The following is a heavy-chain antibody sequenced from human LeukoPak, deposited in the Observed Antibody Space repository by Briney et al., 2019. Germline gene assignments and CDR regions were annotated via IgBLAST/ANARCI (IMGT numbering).Heavy chain of an antibody. V-gene: IGHV4-59*01. Sequence: SETQSLTCTVSGGSISSYYWSWIRQPPGKGLEWIGYIYYSGSTNCNPSLKSRVTISVDMSKNQFSLKLSSVTAADTAVYYCARGWFDPWGQGTLVTVSS. CDR2: IYYSGST. CDR3: ARGWFDP. J-gene: IGHJ5*02. CDR1: GGSISSYY.